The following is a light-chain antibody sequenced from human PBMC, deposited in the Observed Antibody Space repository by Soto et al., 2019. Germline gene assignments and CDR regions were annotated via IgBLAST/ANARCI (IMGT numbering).Light chain of an antibody. J-gene: IGKJ3*01. V-gene: IGKV1D-12*01. CDR1: QGIRNW. CDR3: QQSDSFPRT. Sequence: DIQMTQSPSSVSASVGDRVTITCRASQGIRNWLAWYQQKPGKAPKLLIYHASSLKSGVPSRFSGSVFGTDSTLTISSLQPEDFATSYCQQSDSFPRTFGPGTTVDIK. CDR2: HAS.